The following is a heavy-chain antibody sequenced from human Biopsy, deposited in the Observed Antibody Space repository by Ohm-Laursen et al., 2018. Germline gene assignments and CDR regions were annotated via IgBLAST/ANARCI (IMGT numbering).Heavy chain of an antibody. J-gene: IGHJ4*02. Sequence: GTLSLTCSVSGGSIISYYWTWIRQPPGKGLEWIGHVYNGGITNYNPSLKSRVTISKDTSKNQFSLKLRSVTAADTAVYYCARQVDFWSCYVDYWGQGTLVAVSS. CDR2: VYNGGIT. CDR3: ARQVDFWSCYVDY. V-gene: IGHV4-59*08. CDR1: GGSIISYY. D-gene: IGHD3-3*01.